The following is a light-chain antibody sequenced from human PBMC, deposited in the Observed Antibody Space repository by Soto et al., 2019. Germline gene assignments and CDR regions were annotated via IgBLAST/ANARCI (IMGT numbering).Light chain of an antibody. Sequence: EIVLTQSPDTLSLSPGERATLSCRASQSVGNNYLAWFQQKPDQAPRLLIDDASTRATGIPDRFSGSGSGTDFTLTINRLEPEDSAVYYCQQCSTSPLTFGGGTKVEIK. CDR3: QQCSTSPLT. V-gene: IGKV3-20*01. CDR2: DAS. CDR1: QSVGNNY. J-gene: IGKJ4*01.